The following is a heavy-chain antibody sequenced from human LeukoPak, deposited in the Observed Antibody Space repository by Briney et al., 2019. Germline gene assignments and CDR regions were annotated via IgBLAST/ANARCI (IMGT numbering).Heavy chain of an antibody. CDR1: GGSFSGYY. CDR2: INHSGST. Sequence: SETLSLTCAVYGGSFSGYYWNWIRQPPGKGLEWIGEINHSGSTNYNPSLKSRVTISVDTSKNQFSLKLTSVTAADTAVYYCARLYLPATRSDYWGQGTLVTVSS. CDR3: ARLYLPATRSDY. J-gene: IGHJ4*02. V-gene: IGHV4-34*01. D-gene: IGHD5-24*01.